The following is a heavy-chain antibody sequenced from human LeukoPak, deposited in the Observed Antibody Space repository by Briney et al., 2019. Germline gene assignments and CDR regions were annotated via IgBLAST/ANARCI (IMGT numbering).Heavy chain of an antibody. CDR3: ARDLPPSSSSGY. CDR2: INPNSGGT. D-gene: IGHD6-6*01. CDR1: GYTFTGYY. V-gene: IGHV1-2*02. Sequence: GASVKGSCKASGYTFTGYYMHWGRQAPGQGLGWMGWINPNSGGTNYAQKFQGRVTMTRDTSISTAYMELSRLRSDDTAVYYCARDLPPSSSSGYWGQGTLVTVSS. J-gene: IGHJ4*02.